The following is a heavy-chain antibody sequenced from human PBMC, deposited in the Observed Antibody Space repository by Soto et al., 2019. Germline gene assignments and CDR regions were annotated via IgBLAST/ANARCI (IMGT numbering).Heavy chain of an antibody. CDR1: CGSFSGYY. J-gene: IGHJ5*02. CDR3: ARGGVWRAYSSSSKNWFDP. Sequence: SETLSLTCAVYCGSFSGYYWSWIRQPPGKGLEWIGEINHSGSTNYNPSLKSRVTISVDTSKNQFSLKLSSVTAADTAVYYCARGGVWRAYSSSSKNWFDPWGQGTLVTAPQ. V-gene: IGHV4-34*01. CDR2: INHSGST. D-gene: IGHD6-6*01.